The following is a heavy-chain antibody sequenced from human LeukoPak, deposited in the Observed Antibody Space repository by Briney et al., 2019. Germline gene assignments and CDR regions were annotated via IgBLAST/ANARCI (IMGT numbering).Heavy chain of an antibody. Sequence: PSETLSLTCAVYGGSFSGYYWSWIRQPPGKGLEWIGEINHSGSTNYNPSLKSRVTISVDTSKNQFSLKLSSVTAADTAVYYCARSSFRRTYSYGPKYYFDYWGQGTLVTVSS. V-gene: IGHV4-34*01. CDR2: INHSGST. J-gene: IGHJ4*02. CDR3: ARSSFRRTYSYGPKYYFDY. CDR1: GGSFSGYY. D-gene: IGHD5-18*01.